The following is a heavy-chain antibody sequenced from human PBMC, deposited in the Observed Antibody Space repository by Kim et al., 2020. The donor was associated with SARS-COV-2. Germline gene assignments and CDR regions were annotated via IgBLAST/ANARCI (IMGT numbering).Heavy chain of an antibody. CDR3: VRNMGASVGYFDP. D-gene: IGHD1-26*01. V-gene: IGHV4-39*01. J-gene: IGHJ5*02. Sequence: HNNPSLKRRVIMSIHTSKTQFSLNLTSVTAADTAVYYCVRNMGASVGYFDPWGQGIQVTVSS.